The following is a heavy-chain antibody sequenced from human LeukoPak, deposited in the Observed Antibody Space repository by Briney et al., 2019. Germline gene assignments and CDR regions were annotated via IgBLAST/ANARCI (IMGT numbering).Heavy chain of an antibody. J-gene: IGHJ2*01. Sequence: PSETLSLTCIVSGGSISSYYWSWIRQPAGKGLEWIGRIDTSGNTNYKPSLKSRVTMSVDTSKNQFSLKLNSVTAADTAVYYCARVSGSWYQDWYFDLWGRGTLVTVSS. V-gene: IGHV4-4*07. CDR2: IDTSGNT. D-gene: IGHD6-19*01. CDR3: ARVSGSWYQDWYFDL. CDR1: GGSISSYY.